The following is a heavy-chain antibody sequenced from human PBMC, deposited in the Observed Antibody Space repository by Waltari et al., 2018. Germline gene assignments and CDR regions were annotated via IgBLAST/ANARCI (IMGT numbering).Heavy chain of an antibody. CDR3: ARDRYSYWFGELCAFDI. Sequence: EVQLLESGGGLVQPGGSLSLSCAASGFTSIRHWMSWVRPAPGKGLEWVANIKQDGSEKYYVDSVKGRFTISRDNAKNSLYLQMNSLRAEDTAVYYCARDRYSYWFGELCAFDIWGQGTMVTVSS. CDR1: GFTSIRHW. D-gene: IGHD3-10*01. CDR2: IKQDGSEK. J-gene: IGHJ3*02. V-gene: IGHV3-7*03.